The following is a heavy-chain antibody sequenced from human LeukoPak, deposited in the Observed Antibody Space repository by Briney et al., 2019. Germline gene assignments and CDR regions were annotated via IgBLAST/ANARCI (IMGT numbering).Heavy chain of an antibody. Sequence: PSETLSLTCAVYGGSFSGYYWSWVRQPPGKGLEWSGEINHSGSTNYNPSLKSRVTISVDTSKNQFSLKLSSVTAADTAVYYCARVGREQWLDKYYFDYWGQGTLVTVSS. CDR3: ARVGREQWLDKYYFDY. D-gene: IGHD6-19*01. V-gene: IGHV4-34*01. CDR2: INHSGST. J-gene: IGHJ4*02. CDR1: GGSFSGYY.